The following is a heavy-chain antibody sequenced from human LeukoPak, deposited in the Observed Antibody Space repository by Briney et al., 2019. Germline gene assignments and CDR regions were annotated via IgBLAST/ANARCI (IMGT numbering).Heavy chain of an antibody. Sequence: PSETLSLTCTVSGGSISSYYWSWIRQPPGKGLEWIGYIYYSGSTNYNPSLESRVTISVDTSKNQFSLKLSSVTAADTAVYYCARLYGSGSYYNDYWGQGTLVTVSS. CDR1: GGSISSYY. J-gene: IGHJ4*02. D-gene: IGHD3-10*01. CDR3: ARLYGSGSYYNDY. V-gene: IGHV4-59*01. CDR2: IYYSGST.